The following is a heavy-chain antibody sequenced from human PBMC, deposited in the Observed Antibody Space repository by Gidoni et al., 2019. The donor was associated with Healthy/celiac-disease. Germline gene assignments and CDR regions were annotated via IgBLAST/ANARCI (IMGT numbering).Heavy chain of an antibody. CDR1: GFTFSSYR. V-gene: IGHV3-48*02. J-gene: IGHJ4*02. CDR2: ISSSSSTI. Sequence: EVQLVDSGGGLVQPWGSLRLSCAASGFTFSSYRMNWVRQAPGKGLEWVSYISSSSSTIYYADSVKGRFTISRDNAKNSLYLQMNSLRDEDTAVYYCARDPSWFDSSGWQGYYFDYWGQGTLVTVSS. CDR3: ARDPSWFDSSGWQGYYFDY. D-gene: IGHD6-19*01.